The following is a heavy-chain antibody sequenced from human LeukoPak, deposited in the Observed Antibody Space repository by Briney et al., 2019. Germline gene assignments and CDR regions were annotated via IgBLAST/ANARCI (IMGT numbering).Heavy chain of an antibody. CDR2: ISGSGLRT. D-gene: IGHD6-19*01. CDR3: ARGWMVKYYFDY. J-gene: IGHJ4*02. CDR1: GFIFSNYA. Sequence: GGSVRLSCAASGFIFSNYAMARVRQTPGKGLEWVSAISGSGLRTNYADSARGRFIISRDNSKNTVDLQIDSLRAEDTAIYYCARGWMVKYYFDYWGQGTLVTVSS. V-gene: IGHV3-23*01.